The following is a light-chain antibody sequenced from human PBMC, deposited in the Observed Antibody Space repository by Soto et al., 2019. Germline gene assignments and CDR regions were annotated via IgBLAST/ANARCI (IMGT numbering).Light chain of an antibody. CDR3: QQYYTASRA. V-gene: IGKV4-1*01. CDR2: WAF. Sequence: DIVMTQYPDSLAVSLGERATINCKSSQSVLYSSNNKNYLAWYQQQPGQPPKLLIFWAFTRESGVPDRFSGSGSETDFTLSISSLQAEDVAVYYCQQYYTASRAFGQGTKVEIK. CDR1: QSVLYSSNNKNY. J-gene: IGKJ1*01.